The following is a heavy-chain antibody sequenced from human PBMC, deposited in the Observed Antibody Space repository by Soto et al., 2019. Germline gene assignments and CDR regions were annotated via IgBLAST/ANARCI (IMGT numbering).Heavy chain of an antibody. V-gene: IGHV3-23*01. Sequence: PVGSLRLSCAASGVTFSSYAMSWFRQAPGKGLEWVSGISGSGDRKYYADSVKGRFTISRDNSKTTLYLQMNSLRAEDTAVYYWAKIWFGESYDFDDWGQGARVTVAS. J-gene: IGHJ4*02. CDR1: GVTFSSYA. CDR2: ISGSGDRK. CDR3: AKIWFGESYDFDD. D-gene: IGHD3-10*01.